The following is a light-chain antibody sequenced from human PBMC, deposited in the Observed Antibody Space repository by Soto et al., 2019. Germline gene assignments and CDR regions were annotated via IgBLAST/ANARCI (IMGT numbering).Light chain of an antibody. Sequence: EIVLTQSPATLSLSPGERATLSCRASQSVSSDLAWYQQKPGQAPRLLIYDASNRATGIPARFSGSGSGTDFTLTISSLVPEDFAVYYCQQRSNWPPYTFGQGTKLEIK. CDR3: QQRSNWPPYT. CDR1: QSVSSD. J-gene: IGKJ2*01. CDR2: DAS. V-gene: IGKV3-11*01.